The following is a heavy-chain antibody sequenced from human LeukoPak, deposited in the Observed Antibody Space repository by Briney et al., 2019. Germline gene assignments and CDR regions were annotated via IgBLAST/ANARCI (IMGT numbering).Heavy chain of an antibody. CDR1: DDSITMYY. CDR2: VDHTGST. D-gene: IGHD3-10*01. V-gene: IGHV4-59*01. CDR3: AREAPISDSGNYYKSLGY. Sequence: SETLSLTCTVSDDSITMYYWTWIRQPPGKGLEWIGYVDHTGSTKFNPSLNGRVSISRDTSNNFFSLRLRSVTAADTAVYFCAREAPISDSGNYYKSLGYWGQGTLVTVSS. J-gene: IGHJ4*02.